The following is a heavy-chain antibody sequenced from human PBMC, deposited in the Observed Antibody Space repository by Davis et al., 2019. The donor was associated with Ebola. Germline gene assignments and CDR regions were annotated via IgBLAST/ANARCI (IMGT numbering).Heavy chain of an antibody. D-gene: IGHD3-10*01. CDR3: AREVHDSGTYYKAFDL. J-gene: IGHJ4*02. CDR2: INPSDDRT. CDR1: EYTFTSYN. V-gene: IGHV1-46*01. Sequence: ASVKVSCKASEYTFTSYNVHWVRQAPGEGLEWMGIINPSDDRTGYAQNFQGRVTMTRDTSTTTAYMELSSLRFEDTAVYYCAREVHDSGTYYKAFDLWGQGTMVIVSS.